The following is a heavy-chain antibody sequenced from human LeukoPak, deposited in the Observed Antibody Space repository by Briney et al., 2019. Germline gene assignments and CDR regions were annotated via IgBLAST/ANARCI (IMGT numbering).Heavy chain of an antibody. CDR3: AREPGTAAAGVDY. Sequence: GGSLRLSCAASGFTVSSNYMSWVRQAPGKGLEWVSVIYSGGSTYYADSVKGRFTISRDNSKNTLYLQMNSLRAEDTAVYYCAREPGTAAAGVDYWGQGTLVTVSS. CDR1: GFTVSSNY. V-gene: IGHV3-66*01. D-gene: IGHD6-13*01. CDR2: IYSGGST. J-gene: IGHJ4*02.